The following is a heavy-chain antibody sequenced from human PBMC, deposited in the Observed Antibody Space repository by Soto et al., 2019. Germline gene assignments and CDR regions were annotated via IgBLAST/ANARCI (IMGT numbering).Heavy chain of an antibody. J-gene: IGHJ6*02. CDR1: GYTFTSYG. CDR3: ARESWYCSSTSCFRFGYYYGMDV. V-gene: IGHV1-18*04. Sequence: ASVKVSCKASGYTFTSYGISWVRQAPGQGLEWMGWISAYNGNTNYAQKLQGRVTMTTDTSTSTAYMELRSLRSDDTAVYYCARESWYCSSTSCFRFGYYYGMDVWGQGTTVTVSS. D-gene: IGHD2-2*01. CDR2: ISAYNGNT.